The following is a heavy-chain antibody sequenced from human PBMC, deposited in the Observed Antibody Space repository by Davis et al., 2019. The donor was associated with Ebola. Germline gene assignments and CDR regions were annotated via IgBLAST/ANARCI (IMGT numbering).Heavy chain of an antibody. J-gene: IGHJ3*02. Sequence: GESLKISCAASGFNLSDYYMSWVRQAPGKGLEWVAIISSDGGTQYFADSVKGRFTMSRDNSKNTLYLHMYSLRPDDTAVFYCARERLAASGDAFDIWGQGALVTVSS. CDR1: GFNLSDYY. V-gene: IGHV3-30*03. CDR2: ISSDGGTQ. D-gene: IGHD6-25*01. CDR3: ARERLAASGDAFDI.